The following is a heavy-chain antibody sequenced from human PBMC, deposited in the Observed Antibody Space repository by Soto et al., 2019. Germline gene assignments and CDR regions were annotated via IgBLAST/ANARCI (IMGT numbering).Heavy chain of an antibody. CDR1: GGSISSGGYY. CDR2: IYYSGST. J-gene: IGHJ4*02. D-gene: IGHD6-19*01. Sequence: QVQLQESGPGLVKPSQTLSLTCTVSGGSISSGGYYWSWIRQHPGKGLEWIGYIYYSGSTYYNPSLKSRVIISVNTSKNQFSLKLSSVTAADTAVYYCARSGPSRAVAARQVSFDYWGQGTLVTVSS. V-gene: IGHV4-31*03. CDR3: ARSGPSRAVAARQVSFDY.